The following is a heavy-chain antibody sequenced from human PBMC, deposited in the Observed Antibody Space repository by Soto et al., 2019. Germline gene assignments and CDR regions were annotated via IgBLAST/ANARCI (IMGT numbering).Heavy chain of an antibody. Sequence: PGGSLRLSCAASVFTFSSYAMSWVRQAPGKGLEWVSAISGSGGSTYYADSVKGRFTISRDNSKNTLYLQMNSLRAGDTAVYYCAKVESSRFLIAVAAPVRYWGQGTLVTVSS. J-gene: IGHJ4*02. V-gene: IGHV3-23*01. CDR2: ISGSGGST. CDR1: VFTFSSYA. CDR3: AKVESSRFLIAVAAPVRY. D-gene: IGHD6-19*01.